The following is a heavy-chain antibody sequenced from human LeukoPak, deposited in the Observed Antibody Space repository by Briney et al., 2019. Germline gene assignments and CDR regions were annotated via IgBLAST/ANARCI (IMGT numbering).Heavy chain of an antibody. J-gene: IGHJ4*02. CDR2: IYHSGST. V-gene: IGHV4-38-2*02. CDR3: ARDLRYFSL. Sequence: SETLSLTCTVSGYSISSGYYWGWIRQPPGKGLEWIGSIYHSGSTNYNPSLKSRVTMSVDTSKNQFSLRLSSVTAADTAVYYCARDLRYFSLWGQGTLVTVSS. D-gene: IGHD3-9*01. CDR1: GYSISSGYY.